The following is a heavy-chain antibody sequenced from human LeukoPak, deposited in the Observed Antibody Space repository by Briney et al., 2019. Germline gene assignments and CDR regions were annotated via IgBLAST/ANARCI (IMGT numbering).Heavy chain of an antibody. CDR1: GGSISSGGYY. CDR3: ARSKDGSGFAAY. J-gene: IGHJ4*02. CDR2: IFYSGGT. Sequence: PSETLSLTCTVSGGSISSGGYYWSWFRQPPGKGLEWIGHIFYSGGTYYNPSLKSRVTISVDSSKNQFSLKLSSVIAADTAMYYCARSKDGSGFAAYWGQGTQVTVSS. V-gene: IGHV4-30-4*01. D-gene: IGHD3-22*01.